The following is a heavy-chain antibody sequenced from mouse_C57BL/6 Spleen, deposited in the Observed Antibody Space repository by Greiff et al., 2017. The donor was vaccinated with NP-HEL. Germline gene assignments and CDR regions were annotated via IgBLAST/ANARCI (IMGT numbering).Heavy chain of an antibody. J-gene: IGHJ2*01. CDR1: GYTFTSYW. D-gene: IGHD2-1*01. CDR2: IDPSDSST. CDR3: ARRGNYEFDY. Sequence: QVQLQQPGAELVMPGASVKLSCKASGYTFTSYWMHWVKQRPGQGLEWIGEIDPSDSSTNYNQKFKGKSTLTVDKSSSTVYMQLSSLTSEDSAVYYCARRGNYEFDYWGQGTTLTVSS. V-gene: IGHV1-69*01.